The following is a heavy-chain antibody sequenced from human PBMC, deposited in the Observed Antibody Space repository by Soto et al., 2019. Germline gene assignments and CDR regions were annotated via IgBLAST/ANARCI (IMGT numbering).Heavy chain of an antibody. CDR2: IYYTGST. D-gene: IGHD4-17*01. J-gene: IGHJ6*02. CDR3: ARIHFGDEPSYYYYGMDV. V-gene: IGHV4-30-4*01. Sequence: SETLSLTCTFCGGCFCSGDYYGSWDRQPPGKGLEWIGYIYYTGSTFNNPSLKSRVSISIDTSKTQFSLKLSSVTAADTAVYYCARIHFGDEPSYYYYGMDVWGQGTTVTVSS. CDR1: GGCFCSGDYY.